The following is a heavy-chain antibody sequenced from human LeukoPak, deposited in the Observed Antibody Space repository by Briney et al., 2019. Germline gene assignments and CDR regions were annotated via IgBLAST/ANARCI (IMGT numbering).Heavy chain of an antibody. CDR2: ISYDGSNK. CDR1: GFTFSSYA. V-gene: IGHV3-30-3*01. Sequence: GRSLRLSCAASGFTFSSYAVHWVRQAPGKGLEWVAVISYDGSNKYYADSVKGRFTISRDNSKNTLYLQMNSLRAEDTAVYYCARGGSDYWGQGTLVTVSS. J-gene: IGHJ4*02. CDR3: ARGGSDY. D-gene: IGHD3-10*01.